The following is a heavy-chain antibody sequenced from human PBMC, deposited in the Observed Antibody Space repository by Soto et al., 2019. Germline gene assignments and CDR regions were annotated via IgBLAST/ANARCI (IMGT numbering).Heavy chain of an antibody. CDR1: GFTFSSYA. Sequence: PGGSLTLCCVASGFTFSSYAMSWVRQAPGKGLVWVSRINGGGSSTSYADSVKGRFTISRDNAKNTLYLQMNSLRAEDTAVYYCARGLVVPAGDAFDIWGQGTMVTVS. V-gene: IGHV3-74*01. CDR2: INGGGSST. J-gene: IGHJ3*02. CDR3: ARGLVVPAGDAFDI. D-gene: IGHD2-2*01.